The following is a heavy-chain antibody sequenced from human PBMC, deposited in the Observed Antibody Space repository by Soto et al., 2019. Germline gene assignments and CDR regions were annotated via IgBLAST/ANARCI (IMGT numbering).Heavy chain of an antibody. D-gene: IGHD1-26*01. Sequence: SDTLSLTCPVYGGSIRSSSYYWGWIRQPPGKGLEWIGSIYYSGSTYYNPSLKSRVTISVDTSKNQFSLKLSSVTAADTAVYYCARHGSGSYSYYYYYGMNVWGQGTTVT. CDR3: ARHGSGSYSYYYYYGMNV. V-gene: IGHV4-39*01. CDR1: GGSIRSSSYY. CDR2: IYYSGST. J-gene: IGHJ6*02.